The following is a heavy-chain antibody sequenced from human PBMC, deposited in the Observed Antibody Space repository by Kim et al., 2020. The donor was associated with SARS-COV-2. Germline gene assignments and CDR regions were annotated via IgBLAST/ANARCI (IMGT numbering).Heavy chain of an antibody. CDR1: GFTFTSYS. Sequence: GGSLRLSCAASGFTFTSYSLNWVRQAPGKGLEWVSSISSSSSYIYYADSVKGRFTISRDNAKNSLYLQMNSLRADDTAVYYCATKYFYDSGGYYYNYKDAFDIWGQGTMVTVSS. CDR3: ATKYFYDSGGYYYNYKDAFDI. D-gene: IGHD3-22*01. V-gene: IGHV3-21*01. CDR2: ISSSSSYI. J-gene: IGHJ3*02.